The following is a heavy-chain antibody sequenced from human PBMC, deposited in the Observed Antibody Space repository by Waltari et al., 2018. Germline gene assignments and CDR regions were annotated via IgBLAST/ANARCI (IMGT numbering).Heavy chain of an antibody. J-gene: IGHJ6*03. D-gene: IGHD5-12*01. CDR3: ARGGGYDYGHYYYYYYMDV. CDR2: IIPIVGTA. V-gene: IGHV1-69*12. CDR1: GGTFSSYA. Sequence: QVQLVQSGAEVKKPGSSVKVSCKASGGTFSSYAISWVRQAPGQGLEWMGGIIPIVGTANYAQKFQGRVTITADESTSTAYMELSSLRSEDTAVYYCARGGGYDYGHYYYYYYMDVWGKGTTVTISS.